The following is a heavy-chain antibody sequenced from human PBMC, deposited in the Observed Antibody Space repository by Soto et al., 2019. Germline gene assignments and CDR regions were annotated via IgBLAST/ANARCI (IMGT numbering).Heavy chain of an antibody. CDR1: GYTFTAYC. CDR2: INPHGGST. J-gene: IGHJ5*02. CDR3: ARSSGGNFGIIIEGSNWFDP. V-gene: IGHV1-46*01. Sequence: ASVKVSCKASGYTFTAYCVQWVRQAPGQGLEWMGVINPHGGSTKYAQKFQGRITMTRDTSRSTVYMELSSLRSDDTAIYYCARSSGGNFGIIIEGSNWFDPWGQGTLVTVSS. D-gene: IGHD3-3*01.